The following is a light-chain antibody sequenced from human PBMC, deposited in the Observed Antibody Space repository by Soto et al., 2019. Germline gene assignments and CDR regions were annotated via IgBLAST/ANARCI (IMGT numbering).Light chain of an antibody. CDR1: WSNIGNNA. CDR3: AIWDDNLNGVV. CDR2: YDD. V-gene: IGLV1-36*01. J-gene: IGLJ2*01. Sequence: QSVLTQPPSVSEAPRQRVTISCSGSWSNIGNNAVNWYQQLPGKAPKLLIYYDDLLSSGVSDRFSGSKSATSASLAISWLQSEDEAAYYCAIWDDNLNGVVFGGGTKLTVL.